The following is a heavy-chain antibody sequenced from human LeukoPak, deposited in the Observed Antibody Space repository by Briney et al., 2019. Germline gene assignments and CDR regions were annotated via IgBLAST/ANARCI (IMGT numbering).Heavy chain of an antibody. CDR2: IKSKTDGGTT. Sequence: PGGSLRLSCSASGFTFSNAWMSWVRQAPGKGLEWVGRIKSKTDGGTTDYAAPVKGRFTISRDDSKNTLHLQMNSLKTEDTAVYYCTTGLTTVVTKNFDYWGQGTLVTVSS. D-gene: IGHD4-23*01. CDR1: GFTFSNAW. J-gene: IGHJ4*02. CDR3: TTGLTTVVTKNFDY. V-gene: IGHV3-15*01.